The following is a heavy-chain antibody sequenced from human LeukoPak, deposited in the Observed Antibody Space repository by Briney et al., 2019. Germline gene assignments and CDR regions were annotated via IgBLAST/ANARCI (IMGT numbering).Heavy chain of an antibody. V-gene: IGHV3-48*01. CDR2: ISNTGYTI. CDR3: ARDSSSVRSSQSNWFDP. Sequence: GGSLRLSCAASGFILSTYNIIWVRQAPGKGLEWVSYISNTGYTIFYADSVKGRFTISRDNSKNTLYLQMNSLRAEDTAVYYCARDSSSVRSSQSNWFDPWGQGTLVTVSS. D-gene: IGHD6-13*01. CDR1: GFILSTYN. J-gene: IGHJ5*02.